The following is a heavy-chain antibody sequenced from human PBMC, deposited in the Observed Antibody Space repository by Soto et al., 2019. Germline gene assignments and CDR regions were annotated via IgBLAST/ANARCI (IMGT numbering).Heavy chain of an antibody. CDR2: INPGDSDT. D-gene: IGHD2-2*01. Sequence: GESLKISCKGSESTFTNYWIGWARQMPGKGLEWMGIINPGDSDTRYSPSFQGQVTISADKSINTASLQTSSLRHGDTAVYYCAKDGGPAYCNSPGCSAEHFDYWGQGTQVTVSS. V-gene: IGHV5-51*01. CDR3: AKDGGPAYCNSPGCSAEHFDY. CDR1: ESTFTNYW. J-gene: IGHJ4*02.